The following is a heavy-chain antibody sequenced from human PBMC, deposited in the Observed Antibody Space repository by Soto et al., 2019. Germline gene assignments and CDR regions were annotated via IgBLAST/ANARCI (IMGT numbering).Heavy chain of an antibody. CDR3: ARAGIAAAGTFGMDV. Sequence: GESLKISCQGSGYSFTSYWIGWVRQMPGKGLEWMGIIYPGDSDTRYSPSFQGQVTISADKSISTAYLQWSSLKASDTAMYYCARAGIAAAGTFGMDVWGQGTTVTVSS. D-gene: IGHD6-13*01. CDR2: IYPGDSDT. CDR1: GYSFTSYW. J-gene: IGHJ6*02. V-gene: IGHV5-51*01.